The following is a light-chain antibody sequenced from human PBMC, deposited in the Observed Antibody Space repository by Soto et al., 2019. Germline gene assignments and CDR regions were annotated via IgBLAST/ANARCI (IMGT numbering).Light chain of an antibody. J-gene: IGKJ1*01. V-gene: IGKV3-11*01. CDR1: QTVRTN. Sequence: EIVLTQSPATLSLSPGQRATLSFRASQTVRTNLAWYQQRPGQAPRLLIYDASSRATGIPARFSGSGSGTDFTLTISSLQPDDFATYYCQKYNSYWTFGQGTKVDIK. CDR2: DAS. CDR3: QKYNSYWT.